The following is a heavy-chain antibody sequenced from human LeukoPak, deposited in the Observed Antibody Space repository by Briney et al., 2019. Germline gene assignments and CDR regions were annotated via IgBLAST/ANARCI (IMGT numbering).Heavy chain of an antibody. CDR1: GYTFTSYD. CDR2: MNPNSGNT. D-gene: IGHD2-2*01. V-gene: IGHV1-8*01. J-gene: IGHJ4*02. CDR3: ARGFCSSTNCYQGPFDF. Sequence: ASVKVSCKASGYTFTSYDINWVRQATGQGLEWMGWMNPNSGNTGYAQKFQGRVTMTRDTSISTAYMELNSLRTEDTAVYYCARGFCSSTNCYQGPFDFWGQGTLVTVSS.